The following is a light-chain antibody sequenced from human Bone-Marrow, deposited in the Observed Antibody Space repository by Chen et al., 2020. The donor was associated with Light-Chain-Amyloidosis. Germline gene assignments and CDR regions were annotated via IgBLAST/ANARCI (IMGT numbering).Light chain of an antibody. Sequence: SVLPQPPSVSGAPVHRVTSSCTGSSYNLGTVYDVHWYQQLPGTAPKLLMYSNNNRPSGVPDRFSASKSGTSSSLAITGLQTEDEADYFCQSYDSSLFYVFGAGTKVTVL. J-gene: IGLJ1*01. V-gene: IGLV1-40*01. CDR3: QSYDSSLFYV. CDR1: SYNLGTVYD. CDR2: SNN.